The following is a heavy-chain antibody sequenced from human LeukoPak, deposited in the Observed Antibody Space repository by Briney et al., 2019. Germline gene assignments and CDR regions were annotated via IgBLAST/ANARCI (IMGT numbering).Heavy chain of an antibody. CDR1: GGSITSYDYY. J-gene: IGHJ4*02. D-gene: IGHD5-24*01. Sequence: SETLSLTCTVSGGSITSYDYYWGWIRQPPGKGLEWVGTIYFGGSTYYNPSLKSRVTISVDTSKNQFSLKLSSVTAADTAVYYCARDRDGYDLYFDYWGQGTLVTVSS. CDR3: ARDRDGYDLYFDY. V-gene: IGHV4-39*07. CDR2: IYFGGST.